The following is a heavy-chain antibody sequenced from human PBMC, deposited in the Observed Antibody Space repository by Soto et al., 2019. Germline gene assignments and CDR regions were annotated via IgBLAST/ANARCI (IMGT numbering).Heavy chain of an antibody. CDR1: GGTFSSYA. CDR2: IVPLFRTT. Sequence: SVKVSCKTSGGTFSSYAISWVRQAPGQGLEWMGGIVPLFRTTNYAQKFQGRVTITADTSTYTVYMELSGLRSGDTAVYYCAKWDTAMVSYYYYGMDVWGQGTTVTVSS. V-gene: IGHV1-69*06. D-gene: IGHD5-18*01. J-gene: IGHJ6*02. CDR3: AKWDTAMVSYYYYGMDV.